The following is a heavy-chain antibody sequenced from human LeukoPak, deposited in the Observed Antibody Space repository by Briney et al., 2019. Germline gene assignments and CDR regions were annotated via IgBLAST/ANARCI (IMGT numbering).Heavy chain of an antibody. CDR3: VKVHCSSTSCYWGYYYGMDV. V-gene: IGHV3-30*18. CDR1: GFTFSSYG. CDR2: ISYDGSNK. J-gene: IGHJ6*04. D-gene: IGHD2-2*01. Sequence: GGSLRLSCAASGFTFSSYGMHWVRKAPGKGLEWVAVISYDGSNKYYADSVKGRFTISRDNSKNTLYLQMNSLRAEDTAVYYCVKVHCSSTSCYWGYYYGMDVWGKGTAVTVSS.